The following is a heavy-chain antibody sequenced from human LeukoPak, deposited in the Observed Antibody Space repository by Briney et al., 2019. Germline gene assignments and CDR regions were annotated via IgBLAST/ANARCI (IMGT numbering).Heavy chain of an antibody. V-gene: IGHV4-39*07. CDR3: ARGLYCSGGSCYSRPFDY. D-gene: IGHD2-15*01. Sequence: SETLSLTCNVSGGSISSSSYYWGWIRQPPGKGLEWIGSIYYSGSTYYNPSLKSQVTISLDTSKKQFSLKLSSVTAADTAVYYCARGLYCSGGSCYSRPFDYWGQGTLVTVSS. CDR2: IYYSGST. CDR1: GGSISSSSYY. J-gene: IGHJ4*02.